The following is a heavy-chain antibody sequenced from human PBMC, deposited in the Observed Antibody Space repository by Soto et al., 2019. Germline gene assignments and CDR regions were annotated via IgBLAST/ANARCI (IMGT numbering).Heavy chain of an antibody. CDR1: GGTFNTYT. V-gene: IGHV1-69*02. Sequence: SVKVSCKASGGTFNTYTISWVRQAPGQGLEWMGRIIPILGIAKYAQKFQGRVTITADESTSTAYMELSSLRSEDTAVYYCARATGIVLVPAAMFEYYYYGMDVWGQGTTVNVSS. CDR3: ARATGIVLVPAAMFEYYYYGMDV. CDR2: IIPILGIA. J-gene: IGHJ6*02. D-gene: IGHD2-2*01.